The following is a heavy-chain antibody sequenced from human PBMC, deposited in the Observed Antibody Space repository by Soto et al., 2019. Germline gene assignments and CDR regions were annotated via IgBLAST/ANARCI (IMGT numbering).Heavy chain of an antibody. J-gene: IGHJ6*02. CDR1: GGTFSSYA. V-gene: IGHV1-69*12. CDR2: IISTFDTP. Sequence: QVQLVQSGAEVKKPGSSVKVSCKASGGTFSSYAITWVRQAPGQGLEWMGGIISTFDTPHYAQKFRGRIRTTADESTTIVYMELSSLRSEDTAVYYCARPKFILPGTIDYYYSAMDVWGQGTTVSVSS. CDR3: ARPKFILPGTIDYYYSAMDV. D-gene: IGHD2-2*01.